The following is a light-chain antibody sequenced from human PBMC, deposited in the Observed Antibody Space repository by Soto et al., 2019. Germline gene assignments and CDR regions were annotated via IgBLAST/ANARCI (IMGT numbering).Light chain of an antibody. Sequence: IRVTQWASTLSGSVGDRVTIACRASQTVXSWFGWYQRKPGKAPKFLXDKASTLKRGGPSRLSGSGSGTEFTLTISSLQPDDFATYYCQHYNSDSDAFGQGTKVDIK. CDR3: QHYNSDSDA. CDR2: KAS. J-gene: IGKJ1*01. CDR1: QTVXSW. V-gene: IGKV1-5*03.